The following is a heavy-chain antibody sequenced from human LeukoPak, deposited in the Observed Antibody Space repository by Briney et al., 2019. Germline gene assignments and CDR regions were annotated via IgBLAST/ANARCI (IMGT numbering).Heavy chain of an antibody. V-gene: IGHV4-39*01. D-gene: IGHD5-18*01. Sequence: SETLSLTCTVSGGSISSSRYYWGWIRQPPGKGLEGIGRMYYSGTYSGSTYQNPSLKSRVTISVDTSKNQFSLKVTSVTAADTAVYYCARHTAMGSPLHHWGQGTRVTVSS. CDR3: ARHTAMGSPLHH. CDR2: MYYSGTYSGST. CDR1: GGSISSSRYY. J-gene: IGHJ5*02.